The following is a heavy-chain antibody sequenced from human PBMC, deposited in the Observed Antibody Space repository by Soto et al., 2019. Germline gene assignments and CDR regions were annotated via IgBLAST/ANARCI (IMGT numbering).Heavy chain of an antibody. J-gene: IGHJ6*02. D-gene: IGHD4-4*01. Sequence: QGRLVQSGAEVKKPGASVKVSCKDPGNTLNEVSIFRVRQAPGKGLEWMGGFDPEDGEAIYAQKLQGRVTMTGDTSTDTAHMELSSLRSDDASTYYCATYSNSVCHYYGMDVRGQGTTVTVSS. CDR3: ATYSNSVCHYYGMDV. CDR2: FDPEDGEA. CDR1: GNTLNEVS. V-gene: IGHV1-24*01.